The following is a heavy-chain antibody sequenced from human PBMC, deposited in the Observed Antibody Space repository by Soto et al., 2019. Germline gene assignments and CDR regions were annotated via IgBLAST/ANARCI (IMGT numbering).Heavy chain of an antibody. Sequence: QVQLVESGGGVVQPGRSLRLSCAASGFTFSSYGMHWVRQAPGKGLEWVAVISYDGSNKYYADSVKGRFTISRDNSKNTLYLQMHSLRAEDTAVYYCAKDTYSGPLEYWGQGTLVTVSS. D-gene: IGHD2-15*01. V-gene: IGHV3-30*18. CDR3: AKDTYSGPLEY. J-gene: IGHJ4*02. CDR2: ISYDGSNK. CDR1: GFTFSSYG.